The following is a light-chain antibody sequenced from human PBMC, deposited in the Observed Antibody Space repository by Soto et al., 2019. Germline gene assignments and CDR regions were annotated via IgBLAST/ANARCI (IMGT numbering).Light chain of an antibody. CDR3: QRYSTSPYT. V-gene: IGKV3-20*01. CDR1: QSISSNF. CDR2: GAS. Sequence: EIVLTQSPGTLSLSPGERATLSCRASQSISSNFLAWYQQKPGQAPRLLIYGASSRATGIPDRFSGSGSGIDFTLTISRLEPEDFAVYFCQRYSTSPYTFGQGTKLEIK. J-gene: IGKJ2*01.